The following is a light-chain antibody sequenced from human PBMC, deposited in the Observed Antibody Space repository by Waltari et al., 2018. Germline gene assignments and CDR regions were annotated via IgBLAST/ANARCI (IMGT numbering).Light chain of an antibody. CDR3: CSYAGSSTLGV. V-gene: IGLV2-23*02. J-gene: IGLJ1*01. CDR1: SSDVGSYNL. CDR2: EVS. Sequence: QSALTQPASVSGSPGQSITISCTRTSSDVGSYNLVSWYQQHPGKAPKLMIYEVSKRPSGVSNRFSGLQAEDEADYYCCSYAGSSTLGVFGTGTKVTVL.